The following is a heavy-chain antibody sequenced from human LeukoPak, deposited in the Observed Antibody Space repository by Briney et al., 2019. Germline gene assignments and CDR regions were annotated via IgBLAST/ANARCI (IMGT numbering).Heavy chain of an antibody. Sequence: SETMSLTCTISGGPITNRNWWSWVRQPPGQGLEWIGEVSLSGLTNYNPSLSSRVIMALDTSKNHLSLNLTSVTAADTAVYYCSRENGAFSPFGYWGQGTLVTVPS. J-gene: IGHJ4*02. CDR2: VSLSGLT. CDR3: SRENGAFSPFGY. CDR1: GGPITNRNW. D-gene: IGHD2-8*01. V-gene: IGHV4-4*02.